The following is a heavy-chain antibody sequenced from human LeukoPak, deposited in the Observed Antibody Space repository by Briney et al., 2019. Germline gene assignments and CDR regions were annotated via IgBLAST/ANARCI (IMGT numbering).Heavy chain of an antibody. J-gene: IGHJ4*02. D-gene: IGHD6-13*01. Sequence: SETLSLTCAVYGGSFSGYYWSWIRQPPGKGLEWIGEINHSGSTNYNPSLKSRVTISVDTSKNQFSLKLSSVTAADTAVYYCARVPYSSSWYRGIYFDYWGQETLVTVSS. CDR3: ARVPYSSSWYRGIYFDY. CDR1: GGSFSGYY. V-gene: IGHV4-34*01. CDR2: INHSGST.